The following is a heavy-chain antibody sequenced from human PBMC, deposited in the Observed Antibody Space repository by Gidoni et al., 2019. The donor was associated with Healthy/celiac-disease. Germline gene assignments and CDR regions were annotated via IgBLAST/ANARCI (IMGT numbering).Heavy chain of an antibody. CDR3: ARVYDSTVFDY. V-gene: IGHV3-30-3*01. CDR2: ISYDGSNK. D-gene: IGHD3-22*01. J-gene: IGHJ4*02. Sequence: QVQLVESGGGVVQPGRSLRLSCAASGVTFSSYAMHWVRPAPGKGLEWVAVISYDGSNKYYADSVKGRFTISRDNSKNTLYLQMNSLRAEDTAVYYCARVYDSTVFDYWGQGTLVTVSS. CDR1: GVTFSSYA.